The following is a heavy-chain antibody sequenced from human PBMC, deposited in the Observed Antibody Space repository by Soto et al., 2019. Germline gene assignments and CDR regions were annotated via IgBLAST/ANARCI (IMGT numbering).Heavy chain of an antibody. D-gene: IGHD2-21*01. CDR3: AKGRPGVAAAPDY. V-gene: IGHV3-23*01. J-gene: IGHJ4*02. CDR1: GFTFIDFA. CDR2: ASGSGSGT. Sequence: PGESLKIACAASGFTFIDFALSCFRPAPVKGLEWVSSASGSGSGTYYADSVKGRFTISRDNSKNTLFLHMTNLRAGDTALYFCAKGRPGVAAAPDYWGQGTLVTVSS.